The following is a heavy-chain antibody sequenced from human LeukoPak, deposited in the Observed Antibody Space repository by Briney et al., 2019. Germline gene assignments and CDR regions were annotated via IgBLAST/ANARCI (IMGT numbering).Heavy chain of an antibody. CDR2: IHSSGSA. CDR3: ARDILDVGATHYFDY. D-gene: IGHD1-26*01. Sequence: PSETLSLXCTVSGASITTYYWSWIRQTPGKGLEYIGQIHSSGSANYNPSLKSRVAMSLDASKNQFSLTVSSVTAADTAIYYCARDILDVGATHYFDYWGQGSLLTVSS. V-gene: IGHV4-59*01. J-gene: IGHJ4*02. CDR1: GASITTYY.